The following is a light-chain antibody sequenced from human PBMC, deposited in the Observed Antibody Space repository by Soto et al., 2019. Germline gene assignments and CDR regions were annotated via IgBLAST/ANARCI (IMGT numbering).Light chain of an antibody. CDR2: AAS. CDR1: QDISNY. CDR3: QNYQNDGSVPIT. V-gene: IGKV1-27*01. J-gene: IGKJ5*01. Sequence: DIQMTQSPSSLSASVGDRVTITCRASQDISNYLAWYQQKPGKVPSLLIYAASALQSGVPSRFSGSGSGTDFTLTISSLQPEDVATYYCQNYQNDGSVPITFGQGTRLEIK.